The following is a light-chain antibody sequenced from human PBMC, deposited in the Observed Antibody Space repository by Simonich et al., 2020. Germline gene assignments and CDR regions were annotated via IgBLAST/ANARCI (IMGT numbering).Light chain of an antibody. CDR3: QTWGTGINWV. Sequence: QLVLTQSPSASASLGASVKLTCTLSSGHSSYAIAWHQQQPAKGPRYLMKLNSDGSPSRGDGIPDRFSGSGSGAERYLTISSLQSEDEADYYCQTWGTGINWVFGGGTKLTVL. CDR1: SGHSSYA. V-gene: IGLV4-69*01. J-gene: IGLJ3*02. CDR2: LNSDGSP.